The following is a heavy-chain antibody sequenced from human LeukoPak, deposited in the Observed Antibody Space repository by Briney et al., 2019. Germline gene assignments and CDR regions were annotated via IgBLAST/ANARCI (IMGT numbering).Heavy chain of an antibody. D-gene: IGHD5-24*01. J-gene: IGHJ4*02. V-gene: IGHV4-59*01. Sequence: SETLSLTCTVSGGSISSYYWSWIRQPPGKGLEWIGYIYYSGSTYYNPSLKSRVTISVDTSKNQFSLKLSSVTAADTAVYYCARWDGLFDYWGQGTLVTVSS. CDR3: ARWDGLFDY. CDR2: IYYSGST. CDR1: GGSISSYY.